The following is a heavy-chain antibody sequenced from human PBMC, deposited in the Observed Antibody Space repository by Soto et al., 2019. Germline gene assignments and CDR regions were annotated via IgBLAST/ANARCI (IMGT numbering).Heavy chain of an antibody. V-gene: IGHV4-4*07. CDR3: AWDKSGVWSVYPLAFDY. CDR1: GGSLTKYY. CDR2: VSTSGNV. J-gene: IGHJ4*02. D-gene: IGHD2-8*02. Sequence: LSLTCTSSGGSLTKYYWSWIRQPAGKGLEWNGRVSTSGNVVSKASLRSRLTMSVDTTNKQFSLRLTSVTAADPAVYYCAWDKSGVWSVYPLAFDYWGQGALVTVSS.